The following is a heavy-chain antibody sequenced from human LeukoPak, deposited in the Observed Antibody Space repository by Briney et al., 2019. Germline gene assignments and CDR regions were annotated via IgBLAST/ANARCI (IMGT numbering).Heavy chain of an antibody. Sequence: GASVKVSCKASGYTFTSYDINWVRQATGQGLEWMGWMNPNSGNTGYAQKFQGRVTITRNTSISTAYMELSSLRSEDTAVYYCARGVTGTEKGYYMDVWGKGTTVTVSS. CDR1: GYTFTSYD. D-gene: IGHD1-7*01. V-gene: IGHV1-8*03. J-gene: IGHJ6*03. CDR2: MNPNSGNT. CDR3: ARGVTGTEKGYYMDV.